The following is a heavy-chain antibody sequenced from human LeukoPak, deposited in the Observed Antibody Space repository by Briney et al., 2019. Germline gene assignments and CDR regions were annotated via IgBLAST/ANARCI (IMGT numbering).Heavy chain of an antibody. J-gene: IGHJ4*02. V-gene: IGHV3-48*01. CDR2: IISSSSTI. CDR3: ARVLTPNYDYVWRSFRPTCFDY. Sequence: GGSLRLSCAASGFTFSSYSMNWVRQAPGKVREWVSYIISSSSTIYYAAFVKGRFTISRNNAKNSLYLQMNSLRAEDTAVYYCARVLTPNYDYVWRSFRPTCFDYWGQGTLVTVSS. CDR1: GFTFSSYS. D-gene: IGHD3-16*02.